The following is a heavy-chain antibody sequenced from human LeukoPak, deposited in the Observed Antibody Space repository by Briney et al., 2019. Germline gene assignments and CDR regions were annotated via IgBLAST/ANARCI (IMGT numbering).Heavy chain of an antibody. J-gene: IGHJ4*02. CDR1: GYTLTELS. CDR2: FDPEDGET. V-gene: IGHV1-24*01. Sequence: ASVKVSCKVSGYTLTELSMHWVRQAPGKGLEWMGGFDPEDGETIYAQKFQGRVTMTEDTSTDTAYMELSSLRSEDTAVYYCARLGLNGVCSSTSCLDYWGQGTLVTVSS. CDR3: ARLGLNGVCSSTSCLDY. D-gene: IGHD2-2*01.